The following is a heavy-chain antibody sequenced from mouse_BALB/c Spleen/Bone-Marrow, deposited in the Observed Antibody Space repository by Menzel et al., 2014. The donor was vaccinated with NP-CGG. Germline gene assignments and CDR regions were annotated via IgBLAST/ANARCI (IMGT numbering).Heavy chain of an antibody. CDR3: SKDGGYDYSYYFDY. D-gene: IGHD2-4*01. J-gene: IGHJ2*01. CDR2: ISSGGHDT. CDR1: GFTFSSYS. V-gene: IGHV5-6-4*01. Sequence: DVQLVESGGGLVKLGGSLKLSCAASGFTFSSYSMSWVHQTPEKRLEWVATISSGGHDTYYPDSVKGRFTISRDNAKNTLYLQMSSLKSEDTAVYYCSKDGGYDYSYYFDYWGQGTTLTVSS.